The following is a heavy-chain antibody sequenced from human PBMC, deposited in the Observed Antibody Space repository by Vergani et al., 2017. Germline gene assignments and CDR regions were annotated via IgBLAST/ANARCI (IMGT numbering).Heavy chain of an antibody. CDR1: GFTFSSYS. J-gene: IGHJ3*02. D-gene: IGHD5-24*01. Sequence: EVQLVESGGGLVKPGGSLRLSCAASGFTFSSYSMNWVRQAPGKGLEWVSSISSSSSYIYYADSVKGRFTISRDNAKNSLYLQMNSLRSEDTAVYYCAREGGRDGYHDAFDIWGQGTMVTVSS. V-gene: IGHV3-21*04. CDR2: ISSSSSYI. CDR3: AREGGRDGYHDAFDI.